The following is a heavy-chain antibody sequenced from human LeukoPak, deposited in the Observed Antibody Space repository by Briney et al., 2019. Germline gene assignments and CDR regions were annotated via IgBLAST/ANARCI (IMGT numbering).Heavy chain of an antibody. V-gene: IGHV3-23*01. CDR1: GFTFSSYA. CDR2: IGGSGGST. Sequence: GGSLGLSCAASGFTFSSYAMTWVRQAPGKGLEWVSTIGGSGGSTYYADSVKGRFTISRDNSKNTLYLQTKSLRAEDTAVYYCARGSAWYLVYWGQGTLVTVSS. CDR3: ARGSAWYLVY. J-gene: IGHJ4*02. D-gene: IGHD3-16*01.